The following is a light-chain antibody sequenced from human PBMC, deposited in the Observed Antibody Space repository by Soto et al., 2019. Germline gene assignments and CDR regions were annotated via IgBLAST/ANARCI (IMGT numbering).Light chain of an antibody. J-gene: IGLJ2*01. V-gene: IGLV2-14*01. CDR1: SSDVGCYNY. CDR3: SSYTSSSTYVV. Sequence: QSALTQPASVSGSPGQSSTISCTGTSSDVGCYNYVSWYQQHPGKAPKLMIYDVSNRPSGVSNRFSGSKSGNTASLTISGLQAEDEADYYCSSYTSSSTYVVFGGGTKLTVL. CDR2: DVS.